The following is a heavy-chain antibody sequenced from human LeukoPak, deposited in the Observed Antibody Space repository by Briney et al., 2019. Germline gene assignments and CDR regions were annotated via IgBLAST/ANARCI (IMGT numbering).Heavy chain of an antibody. V-gene: IGHV4-59*01. Sequence: SETLSLTCTVSGGSISSYYWSWIRQPPGKGLEWIGYIYYSGSTNYNPSLKSRVTISVDTSKNQFSLKLSSVTAADTAVYYCAREVPAAGDAFDIWGQGTMVTVSS. CDR2: IYYSGST. D-gene: IGHD2-2*01. J-gene: IGHJ3*02. CDR1: GGSISSYY. CDR3: AREVPAAGDAFDI.